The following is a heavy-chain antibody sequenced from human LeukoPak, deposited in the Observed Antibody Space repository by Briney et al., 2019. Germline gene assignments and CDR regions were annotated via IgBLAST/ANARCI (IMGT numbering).Heavy chain of an antibody. Sequence: GGSLRLSCAASGFTFSSYAMPWVRQAPGKGLEWVAVISYDGSNKYYADSVKGRFTISRDNSKNTLYLQMNSLRAEDTAVYYCARTFSSYVDYFDYWGQGTLVTVSS. D-gene: IGHD3-16*01. CDR1: GFTFSSYA. V-gene: IGHV3-30-3*01. CDR3: ARTFSSYVDYFDY. J-gene: IGHJ4*02. CDR2: ISYDGSNK.